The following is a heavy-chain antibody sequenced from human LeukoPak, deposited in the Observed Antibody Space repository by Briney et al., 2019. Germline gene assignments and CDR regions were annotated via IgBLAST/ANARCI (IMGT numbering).Heavy chain of an antibody. D-gene: IGHD3-10*01. Sequence: SGGSLRLSCAASGFTFCSYGMHWVRQAPGKGLEWVAVIWYDGSNKYYADSAKGRFTISRDNSKNTLYLQMNSLRAEDTAVYYCAREVPTNYFDYWGQGTLVTVSS. J-gene: IGHJ4*02. CDR3: AREVPTNYFDY. V-gene: IGHV3-33*01. CDR1: GFTFCSYG. CDR2: IWYDGSNK.